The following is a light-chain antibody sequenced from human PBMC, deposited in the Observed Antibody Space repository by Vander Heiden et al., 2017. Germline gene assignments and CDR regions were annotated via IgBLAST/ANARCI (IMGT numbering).Light chain of an antibody. V-gene: IGKV1-9*01. CDR3: QQLNSYPLT. CDR2: AAP. J-gene: IGKJ4*01. Sequence: DIQLTQSPSFLSASVGDRVTITCRASQGISSYLAWYQQKPGKAPKLLIYAAPTLQSGVPSRFSGSGSGTEFTLTISSLQPEDFATYYCQQLNSYPLTFGGGTKVXIK. CDR1: QGISSY.